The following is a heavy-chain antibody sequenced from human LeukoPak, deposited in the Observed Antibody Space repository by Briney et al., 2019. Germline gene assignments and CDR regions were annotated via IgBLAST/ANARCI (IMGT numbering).Heavy chain of an antibody. CDR1: GFTFSNYT. Sequence: GGSLRLSCAASGFTFSNYTINWVRQAPGKGLEWVSYISRTSRYIYYADSVKGRFTISRDNAKNSLFLQMNSLRVEDTAVYYCVRGAAAAAVHYEYWGQGTLVSVSS. CDR2: ISRTSRYI. CDR3: VRGAAAAAVHYEY. V-gene: IGHV3-21*01. J-gene: IGHJ4*02. D-gene: IGHD6-13*01.